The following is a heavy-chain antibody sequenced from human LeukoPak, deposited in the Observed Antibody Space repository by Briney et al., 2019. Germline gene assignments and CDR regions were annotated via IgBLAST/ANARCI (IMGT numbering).Heavy chain of an antibody. Sequence: SETLSLTCTVSGGSMNNYYWTWIRQPPGKGLERIGYIYNSGTTNYNPSLKSRVIISVDTSKNQFSLKVTSVTAADTAVYYCAREMATVSMRLFDFWGQGTLVTVSS. J-gene: IGHJ4*02. CDR2: IYNSGTT. D-gene: IGHD5-24*01. V-gene: IGHV4-59*12. CDR3: AREMATVSMRLFDF. CDR1: GGSMNNYY.